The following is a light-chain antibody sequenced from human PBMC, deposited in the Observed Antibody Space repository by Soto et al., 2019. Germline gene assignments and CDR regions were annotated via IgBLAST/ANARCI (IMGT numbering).Light chain of an antibody. CDR2: GAS. CDR1: QSVNSN. V-gene: IGKV3-15*01. CDR3: QEYNTWPWT. Sequence: ETVMTQSPATLSVSPGERATLSCRASQSVNSNLAWYQQKLGQAPRVLIFGASTRATGIPARFSGSGSGTEFSLTINSLKSEDFAVYYCQEYNTWPWTLGQGTKVDIK. J-gene: IGKJ1*01.